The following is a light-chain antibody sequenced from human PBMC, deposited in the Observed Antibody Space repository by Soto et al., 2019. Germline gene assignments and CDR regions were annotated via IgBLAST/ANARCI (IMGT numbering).Light chain of an antibody. CDR3: AAWDDSLNVVL. Sequence: QSVLTQAPSASGTPGQRVTISCSGSSSNIGSNTVNWYQQLPGTAPKLLIYSNNQRPSGVPDRFSGSKSGTSASLAISGLQSDDETDYYCAAWDDSLNVVLFGGGTKLTVL. J-gene: IGLJ2*01. CDR1: SSNIGSNT. V-gene: IGLV1-44*01. CDR2: SNN.